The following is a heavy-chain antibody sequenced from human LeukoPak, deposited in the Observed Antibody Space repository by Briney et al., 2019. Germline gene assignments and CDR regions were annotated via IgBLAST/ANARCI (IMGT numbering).Heavy chain of an antibody. CDR3: ARANRGSYDY. V-gene: IGHV4-4*07. CDR1: GGSISSYY. D-gene: IGHD1-26*01. CDR2: IYTSGRT. Sequence: SETLSLTCIVSGGSISSYYWSWIRQPAGEGLEWIGRIYTSGRTNDNPSLKSRVTMSVDTSKNQFSLKLSSVTAADTAVYYCARANRGSYDYWGQGTLVTVSS. J-gene: IGHJ4*02.